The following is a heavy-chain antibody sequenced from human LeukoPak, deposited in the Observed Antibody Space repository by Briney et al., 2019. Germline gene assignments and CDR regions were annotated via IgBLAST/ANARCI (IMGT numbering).Heavy chain of an antibody. J-gene: IGHJ4*02. CDR2: ISGSGGST. CDR3: AKAVPWLPLYFDY. CDR1: GFTFSSYA. V-gene: IGHV3-23*01. D-gene: IGHD3-22*01. Sequence: GGPLRLSCAASGFTFSSYAMSWVRQAPGKGLERVSAISGSGGSTYYADSVKGRFTISRDNSKNTLYLQMNSLRAEDTAVYYCAKAVPWLPLYFDYWGQGTLVTVSS.